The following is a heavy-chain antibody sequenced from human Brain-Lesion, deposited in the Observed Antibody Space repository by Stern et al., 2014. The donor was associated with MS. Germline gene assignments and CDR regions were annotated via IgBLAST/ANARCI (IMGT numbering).Heavy chain of an antibody. V-gene: IGHV4-39*01. CDR3: ASNDSVPRPSQLYSARDRGPGYFDY. CDR2: IHYSGFP. D-gene: IGHD1-26*01. CDR1: GGSISSSTYY. Sequence: QVQLQESGPGLVKPSETLSLTCTASGGSISSSTYYWVWLRPPPGKGLEWIGNIHYSGFPYYNSSLKSRLTLTVDHAKNPFSLKLSSVAAADTAIYYCASNDSVPRPSQLYSARDRGPGYFDYWGQGTLVTVSS. J-gene: IGHJ4*02.